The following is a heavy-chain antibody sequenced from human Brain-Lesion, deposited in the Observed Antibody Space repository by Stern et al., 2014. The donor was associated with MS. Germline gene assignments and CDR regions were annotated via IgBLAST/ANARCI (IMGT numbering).Heavy chain of an antibody. CDR3: ARAVRNQLLSEY. D-gene: IGHD2-2*01. CDR1: GYTFSRYD. CDR2: MNPYSGNT. J-gene: IGHJ4*02. V-gene: IGHV1-8*01. Sequence: QLVQSGAEVKKPGASVKVSCKASGYTFSRYDITWVRQASGPGLEWMGWMNPYSGNTGYAQKFKGRVSMTSDPSISTVYMELTSLTSDDTAVYFCARAVRNQLLSEYWGQGTLVTVSS.